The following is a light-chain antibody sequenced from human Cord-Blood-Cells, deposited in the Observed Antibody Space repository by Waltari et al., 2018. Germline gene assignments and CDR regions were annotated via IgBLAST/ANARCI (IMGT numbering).Light chain of an antibody. CDR3: CSYAGSSTYV. V-gene: IGLV2-23*01. Sequence: QSALTHPASVSGSPGQSITISCTGTSCDVGGYNLVSWYQQHPGKAPKLMIYEGSKRPSGVSNRFAGSKSGNTASLTISGLQAEDEADYYCCSYAGSSTYVFGTGTKVTVL. J-gene: IGLJ1*01. CDR2: EGS. CDR1: SCDVGGYNL.